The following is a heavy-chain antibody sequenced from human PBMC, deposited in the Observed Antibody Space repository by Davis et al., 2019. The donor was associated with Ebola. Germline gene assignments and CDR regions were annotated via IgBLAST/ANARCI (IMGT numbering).Heavy chain of an antibody. CDR3: AERGGSV. D-gene: IGHD3-16*01. CDR1: DGSISSHY. J-gene: IGHJ4*02. V-gene: IGHV4-59*11. Sequence: PSETLSLTCSFSDGSISSHYWNWIRQPPGKGLEWVGIIYDSGRTNYNPSLNSRVSISIDTSKNQFSLKLSSVTAADTAMYYCAERGGSVWGQGTLVTV. CDR2: IYDSGRT.